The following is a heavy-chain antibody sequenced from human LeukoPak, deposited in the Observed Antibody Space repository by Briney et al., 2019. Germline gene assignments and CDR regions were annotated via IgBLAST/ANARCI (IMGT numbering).Heavy chain of an antibody. Sequence: GGSLRLSCVDSGFMFRSYAMSWVRQAPGKGLEWVSAISGSGGSTYYEDSAKGRFTISRDNSKNTLFLLMNSLRVEDSAVYYCATNAGSYYGSGSYHSFWGQGTLVTVSS. CDR2: ISGSGGST. V-gene: IGHV3-23*01. D-gene: IGHD3-10*01. CDR1: GFMFRSYA. CDR3: ATNAGSYYGSGSYHSF. J-gene: IGHJ4*02.